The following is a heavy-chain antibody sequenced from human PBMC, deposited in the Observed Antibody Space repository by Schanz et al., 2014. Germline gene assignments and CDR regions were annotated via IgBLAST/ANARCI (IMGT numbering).Heavy chain of an antibody. D-gene: IGHD2-8*02. CDR2: IIPSLGLA. Sequence: VQLEQSGAEVKKPGSSVKVSCKASGGTFSSFGINWVRQAPGQGLEWMGRIIPSLGLAKYEQKFQDKVTITADTSTTTAYMELSGLRSEDTAMYYCATMWGYCTATACQILEVLDVWGQGTMVTVSS. J-gene: IGHJ3*01. CDR1: GGTFSSFG. CDR3: ATMWGYCTATACQILEVLDV. V-gene: IGHV1-69*02.